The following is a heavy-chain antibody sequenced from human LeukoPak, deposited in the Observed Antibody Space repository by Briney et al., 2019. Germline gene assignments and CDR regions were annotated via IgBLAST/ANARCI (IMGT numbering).Heavy chain of an antibody. CDR3: AAGQVYCSSTSCYKGYYYYYMDV. J-gene: IGHJ6*03. CDR2: IFVGSGST. D-gene: IGHD2-2*02. CDR1: GFTFTSSA. Sequence: ASVKVSCKASGFTFTSSAMQWVRQARGQRLEWIGWIFVGSGSTNYAQKFQERVTITRDMSTSTAYMELSSLRSEDTAVYYCAAGQVYCSSTSCYKGYYYYYMDVWGKGTTVTVSS. V-gene: IGHV1-58*02.